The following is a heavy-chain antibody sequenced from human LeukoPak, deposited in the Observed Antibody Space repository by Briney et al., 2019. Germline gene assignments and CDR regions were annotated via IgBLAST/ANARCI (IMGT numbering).Heavy chain of an antibody. CDR3: AKVEGGCSGTSCYMDP. CDR1: GGSISSTNW. CDR2: TYHSGIT. Sequence: SETLSLTCAVSGGSISSTNWWNWVRQPPGKGPEWIGETYHSGITNYNPFLKSRVTISLDKSKNQVSLKLSSVAAADTAVYFCAKVEGGCSGTSCYMDPWGQGILVTV. D-gene: IGHD2-2*02. J-gene: IGHJ5*02. V-gene: IGHV4-4*02.